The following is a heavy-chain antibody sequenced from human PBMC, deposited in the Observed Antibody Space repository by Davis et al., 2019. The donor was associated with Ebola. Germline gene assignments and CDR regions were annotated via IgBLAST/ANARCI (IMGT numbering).Heavy chain of an antibody. D-gene: IGHD3-3*01. CDR1: GFSFSAYG. CDR3: ARAVLWSGYEWFDP. J-gene: IGHJ5*02. CDR2: IYSGGST. V-gene: IGHV3-53*01. Sequence: GGSLRLSCVASGFSFSAYGMHWVRQAPGKGLEWVSVIYSGGSTYYADSVKGRFTISRDNSKNTLYLQMNSLRAEDTAVYYCARAVLWSGYEWFDPWGQGTLVTVSS.